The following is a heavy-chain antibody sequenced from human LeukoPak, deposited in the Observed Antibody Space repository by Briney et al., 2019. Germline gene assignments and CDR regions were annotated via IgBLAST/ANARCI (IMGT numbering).Heavy chain of an antibody. CDR2: IYYSGST. V-gene: IGHV4-30-4*02. J-gene: IGHJ4*02. CDR3: ARGGGHYYDSDDYFDY. CDR1: GGSISSGDYY. D-gene: IGHD3-22*01. Sequence: SETLSLTCTVSGGSISSGDYYWSWIRQPPGKGLEWIGYIYYSGSTYYNPSLKSRVTISVDTSKNQFSLKLSSVTAADTAVYYCARGGGHYYDSDDYFDYWGQGTLVTVSS.